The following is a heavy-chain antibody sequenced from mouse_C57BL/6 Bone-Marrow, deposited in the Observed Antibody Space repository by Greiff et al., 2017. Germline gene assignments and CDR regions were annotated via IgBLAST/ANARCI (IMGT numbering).Heavy chain of an antibody. D-gene: IGHD1-1*01. J-gene: IGHJ1*03. Sequence: QVQLQQPGAELLRPGSSVKLSCKASGYTFTSYWMDWVKQRPGQGLEWIGNIYPSDSETHYNQKFKDKATLTVDKSSSTAYMQLSSLTSEDSAVYYCARRFYGSSPHWYFDVWGTGTTVTVSS. CDR1: GYTFTSYW. CDR2: IYPSDSET. CDR3: ARRFYGSSPHWYFDV. V-gene: IGHV1-61*01.